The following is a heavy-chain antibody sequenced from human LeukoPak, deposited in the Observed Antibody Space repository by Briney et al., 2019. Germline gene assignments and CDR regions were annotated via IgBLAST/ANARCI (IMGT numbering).Heavy chain of an antibody. CDR3: ARDLCRQA. D-gene: IGHD5/OR15-5a*01. V-gene: IGHV3-7*01. CDR2: IKQDGSEK. Sequence: GGSLRLSCAASGFTFSSNWMSWVRQAPGKGLEWVANIKQDGSEKYYVDSVKGRFTISRDNAKNSLYLQMNSLRAEDTAVYYCARDLCRQAWGQGTLVTVSS. CDR1: GFTFSSNW. J-gene: IGHJ5*02.